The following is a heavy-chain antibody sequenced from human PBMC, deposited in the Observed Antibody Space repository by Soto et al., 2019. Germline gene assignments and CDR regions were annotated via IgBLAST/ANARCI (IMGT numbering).Heavy chain of an antibody. CDR3: AREDGYYGSGSYLVPSYYYYGMDV. Sequence: ASVKVSCKASGYTFTSYGISWVRQAPGQGLEWMGWISAYNGNTNYAQKLQGRVTMTTDTSTSTAYMELRSLRSDDTAVYYCAREDGYYGSGSYLVPSYYYYGMDVWGQGTTVTVSS. CDR2: ISAYNGNT. CDR1: GYTFTSYG. D-gene: IGHD3-10*01. J-gene: IGHJ6*02. V-gene: IGHV1-18*01.